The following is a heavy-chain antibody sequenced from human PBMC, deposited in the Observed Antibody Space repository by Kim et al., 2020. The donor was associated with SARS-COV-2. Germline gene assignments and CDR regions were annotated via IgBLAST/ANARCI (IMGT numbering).Heavy chain of an antibody. CDR2: IFGSGSGT. V-gene: IGHV3-23*01. Sequence: GGSLRLSCAASGFTFRNSAMRWVRQAPGKGLEWVSGIFGSGSGTYYADSVKGRFTISRDNSQSTLYLQMNNLRAEDTAVYYCARPLHTTTVTFYWYFDLWGRGTLVTVSS. CDR3: ARPLHTTTVTFYWYFDL. J-gene: IGHJ2*01. CDR1: GFTFRNSA. D-gene: IGHD2-2*01.